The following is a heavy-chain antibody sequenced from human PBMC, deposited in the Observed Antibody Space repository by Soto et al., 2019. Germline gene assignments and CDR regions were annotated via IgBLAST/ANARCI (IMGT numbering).Heavy chain of an antibody. CDR3: AIHRGIVESGALDL. Sequence: QVQLVQSGTEVKKPGSSVKVSCKASGGTFSCYAFNWVRQAPGQGLEWMGGIIPIFGTANYAQKFQGRVTITADGSTSTAYMELSSLRSEDTAVYYCAIHRGIVESGALDLWGQGTLVTVSA. CDR2: IIPIFGTA. V-gene: IGHV1-69*12. D-gene: IGHD3-22*01. CDR1: GGTFSCYA. J-gene: IGHJ5*02.